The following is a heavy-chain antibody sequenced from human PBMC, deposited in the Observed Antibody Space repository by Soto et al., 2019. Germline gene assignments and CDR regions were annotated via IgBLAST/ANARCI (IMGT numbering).Heavy chain of an antibody. CDR2: ISAYNGNT. D-gene: IGHD2-15*01. V-gene: IGHV1-18*01. CDR1: GYTFTSYG. Sequence: QVQLAQSGAEVKKPGASVKVSCKASGYTFTSYGISWVRQAPGQGLEWMGWISAYNGNTNYAQKLQGRVTMTTDTSTSTAYMELRSLRSDDTAVYYCARDRMFSVVVVARGPEYFQHWGQGTLVTVSS. J-gene: IGHJ1*01. CDR3: ARDRMFSVVVVARGPEYFQH.